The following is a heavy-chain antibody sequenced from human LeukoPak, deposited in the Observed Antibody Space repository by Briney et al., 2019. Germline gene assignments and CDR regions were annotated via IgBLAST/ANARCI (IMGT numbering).Heavy chain of an antibody. CDR3: ARGSGSRGVIPQLFPPKRYFDY. V-gene: IGHV1-46*01. CDR1: GYTFTSYY. CDR2: INPSGGST. Sequence: ASVKVSCKASGYTFTSYYMHWVRQAPGQGLEWMGIINPSGGSTSYAQKFQGRVTMTRDTSTSTAYMELSSLRSEDTAVYYCARGSGSRGVIPQLFPPKRYFDYWGQGTLVTVSS. J-gene: IGHJ4*02. D-gene: IGHD3-10*01.